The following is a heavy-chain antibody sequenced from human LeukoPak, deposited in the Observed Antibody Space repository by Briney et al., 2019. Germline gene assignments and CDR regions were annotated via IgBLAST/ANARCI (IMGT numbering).Heavy chain of an antibody. CDR1: GFTFSSYA. D-gene: IGHD2-2*01. Sequence: GGSLRLSCAASGFTFSSYAMSWVRQAPGKGLEWVSAISGSGGSTYYADSVKGRFTISRDNSKNTLYLQMNSLRAEDTAVYYCAKDRDLLVVPAAIEDGPSDYWGQGTLVTVSS. J-gene: IGHJ4*02. V-gene: IGHV3-23*01. CDR3: AKDRDLLVVPAAIEDGPSDY. CDR2: ISGSGGST.